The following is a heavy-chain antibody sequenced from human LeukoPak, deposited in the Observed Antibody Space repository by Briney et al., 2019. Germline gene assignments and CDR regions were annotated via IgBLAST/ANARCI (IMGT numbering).Heavy chain of an antibody. D-gene: IGHD3-10*01. CDR3: ARHMSVSYDAFDL. Sequence: SETLSLTCSVSDGSTTGYYWSWIRQPPGKGLEWIAYVYYTGRTLYNPSLESRVTISVDTSKTQFSLTVTSVTAADTAVCYCARHMSVSYDAFDLWGRGTTVTVSS. CDR1: DGSTTGYY. CDR2: VYYTGRT. J-gene: IGHJ3*01. V-gene: IGHV4-59*08.